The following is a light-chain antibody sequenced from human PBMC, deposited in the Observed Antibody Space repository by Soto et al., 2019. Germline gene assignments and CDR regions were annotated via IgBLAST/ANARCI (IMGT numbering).Light chain of an antibody. J-gene: IGLJ2*01. Sequence: QSALTQPASVSGSPGQSITISCTGTSSDVGGFNYVSWYQQHPGKAPKLMIYEVSNRPSGVSNRFSGSKSGNTASLTISGLQAEDEADYYCTSYTSTSSVVFGAGTK. CDR1: SSDVGGFNY. V-gene: IGLV2-14*03. CDR2: EVS. CDR3: TSYTSTSSVV.